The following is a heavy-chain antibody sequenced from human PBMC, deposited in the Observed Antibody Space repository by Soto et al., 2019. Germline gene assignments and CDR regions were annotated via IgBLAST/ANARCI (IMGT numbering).Heavy chain of an antibody. CDR2: VHYSGST. CDR1: GDSISTYY. V-gene: IGHV4-59*08. CDR3: ARLPRASLYTYFDC. J-gene: IGHJ4*02. Sequence: SETLSLTCTVSGDSISTYYWSWIRQPPGKGLEWVGYVHYSGSTNYIPSLKNRVTISVDTSKNQFSLKLSSVTAADTAVYYCARLPRASLYTYFDCWGQGTLVTVSS. D-gene: IGHD2-2*02.